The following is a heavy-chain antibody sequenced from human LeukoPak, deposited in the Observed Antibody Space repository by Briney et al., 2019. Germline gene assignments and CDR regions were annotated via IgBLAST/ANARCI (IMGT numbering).Heavy chain of an antibody. CDR1: GFTFSSYA. V-gene: IGHV3-30-3*01. J-gene: IGHJ4*02. CDR2: ISYDGSNK. D-gene: IGHD6-19*01. Sequence: GGSLRLSCAASGFTFSSYAMHWVRQAPGKGLEWVAVISYDGSNKYYADSVKGRFTISRDNSKNTLYLQMNSLRAEDTAVYYCARENKAVAAHYFDYWGQGTLVTVSS. CDR3: ARENKAVAAHYFDY.